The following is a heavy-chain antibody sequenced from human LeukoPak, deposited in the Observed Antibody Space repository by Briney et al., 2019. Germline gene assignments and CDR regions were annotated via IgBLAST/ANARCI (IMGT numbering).Heavy chain of an antibody. J-gene: IGHJ4*02. CDR1: GYTFTSYY. CDR2: INPSGGST. D-gene: IGHD3-22*01. Sequence: ASVKVSCKASGYTFTSYYMHWVRQAPGQGLEWMGIINPSGGSTSYAQKFQGRVTMTRDTSTSTVYMELSSLRSEDTAVYYCARDLPVYYYDSSGYYYESDYWGQGTLVTVSS. V-gene: IGHV1-46*01. CDR3: ARDLPVYYYDSSGYYYESDY.